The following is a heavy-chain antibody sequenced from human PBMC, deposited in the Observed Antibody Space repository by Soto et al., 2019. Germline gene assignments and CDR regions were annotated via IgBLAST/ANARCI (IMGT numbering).Heavy chain of an antibody. CDR2: IKQDGSEK. D-gene: IGHD3-16*02. CDR1: GFTFSSYW. Sequence: GGSLRLSCAASGFTFSSYWMSWVRQAPGKGLEWVANIKQDGSEKYYVDSVKGRFTISRDNAKNSLYLQMNSLRAEDTAVYYCARGGRESYDYIWGSYRELFDYWGQGTLVTSPQ. V-gene: IGHV3-7*01. J-gene: IGHJ4*02. CDR3: ARGGRESYDYIWGSYRELFDY.